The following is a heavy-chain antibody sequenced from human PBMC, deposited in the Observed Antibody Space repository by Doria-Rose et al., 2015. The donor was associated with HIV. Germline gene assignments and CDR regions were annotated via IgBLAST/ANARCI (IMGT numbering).Heavy chain of an antibody. Sequence: GKGLEWIGYIYNNGKTNYNPSLKDRVTILVDTSKNQFSLKLNSVTAADTAVYFCARAKFSTPFDHWGQGTLATVSS. V-gene: IGHV4-61*10. J-gene: IGHJ1*01. CDR3: ARAKFSTPFDH. D-gene: IGHD3-16*01. CDR2: IYNNGKT.